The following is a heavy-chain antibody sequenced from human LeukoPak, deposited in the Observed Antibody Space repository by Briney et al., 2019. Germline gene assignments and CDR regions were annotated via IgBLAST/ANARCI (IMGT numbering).Heavy chain of an antibody. Sequence: SVTLSLTCTVSGGSISSYYWSWIRQPPGKGLEWIGYIYHSGNTYYNPSLKSRVTISIHNSKNQFSLKVNSVTAADTAVYYCARDRNYYDSSGPPYYYSALDVWGQGTTVTVSS. J-gene: IGHJ6*02. CDR2: IYHSGNT. D-gene: IGHD3-22*01. V-gene: IGHV4-59*01. CDR1: GGSISSYY. CDR3: ARDRNYYDSSGPPYYYSALDV.